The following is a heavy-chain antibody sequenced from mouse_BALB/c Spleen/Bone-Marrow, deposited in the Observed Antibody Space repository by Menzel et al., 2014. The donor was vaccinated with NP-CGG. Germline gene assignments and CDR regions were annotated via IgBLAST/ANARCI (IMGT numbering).Heavy chain of an antibody. D-gene: IGHD2-2*01. Sequence: EVQLQQSGTVLARPGASVKMSCKASGYTFTSYWMHWVKQRPGQGLEWIGAIYPGNSDTSYNQKFKGKAKLTAVTSTSTAYMELSSLTNEDSAVYYCTHGYDYYAMDYWGQGTSVTVSS. CDR3: THGYDYYAMDY. J-gene: IGHJ4*01. CDR2: IYPGNSDT. CDR1: GYTFTSYW. V-gene: IGHV1-5*01.